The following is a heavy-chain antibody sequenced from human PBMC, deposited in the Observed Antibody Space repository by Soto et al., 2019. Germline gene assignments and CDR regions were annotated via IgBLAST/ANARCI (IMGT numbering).Heavy chain of an antibody. D-gene: IGHD6-13*01. CDR1: GFTFSSYG. V-gene: IGHV3-30*18. CDR3: AKDLKPYSSSWSNWFDP. CDR2: ISYDGSNK. Sequence: QPGGSLRLSCAASGFTFSSYGMHWVRQAPGKGLEWVAVISYDGSNKYYADSVKGRFTISRDNSKNTLYLQMNSLRAEDTAVYYCAKDLKPYSSSWSNWFDPWGQGTLVTVSS. J-gene: IGHJ5*02.